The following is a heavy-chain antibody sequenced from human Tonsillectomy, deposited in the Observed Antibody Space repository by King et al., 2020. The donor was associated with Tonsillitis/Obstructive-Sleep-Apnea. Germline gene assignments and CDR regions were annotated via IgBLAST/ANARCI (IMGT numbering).Heavy chain of an antibody. D-gene: IGHD5-18*01. J-gene: IGHJ4*02. CDR1: GYKFTAYF. CDR2: INPRTGST. V-gene: IGHV1-2*04. Sequence: QLVQSGAEVKKPGASVKVSCKASGYKFTAYFIHWVRQAPGQGLEWMGWINPRTGSTTYGQKFQGWVTMTSDTSISTVYMDVSSNDTAMYYCARAGRVDTSMVDYWGQGTLVTVSS. CDR3: ARAGRVDTSMVDY.